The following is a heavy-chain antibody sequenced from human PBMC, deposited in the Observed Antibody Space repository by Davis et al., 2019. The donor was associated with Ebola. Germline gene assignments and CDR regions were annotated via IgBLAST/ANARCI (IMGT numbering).Heavy chain of an antibody. Sequence: SETLSLTCTVSGGSISGHYWSWLRQPPGKGLEWIGYIHYSGNTMYNSSLRSRVTISVDTSKNQFSLKLSSVTAADTAVYYCARVRYCSSTSCLIYYYYMDVWGKGTTVTVSS. V-gene: IGHV4-59*08. CDR2: IHYSGNT. D-gene: IGHD2-2*01. CDR3: ARVRYCSSTSCLIYYYYMDV. J-gene: IGHJ6*03. CDR1: GGSISGHY.